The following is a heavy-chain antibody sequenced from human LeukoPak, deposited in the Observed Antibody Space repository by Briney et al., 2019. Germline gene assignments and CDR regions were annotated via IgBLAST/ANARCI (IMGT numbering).Heavy chain of an antibody. CDR1: GYTFTGYY. Sequence: ASVKVSCKASGYTFTGYYMHWVRQAPGQGLEWMGWINPNSGGTNYAQKFKGRVTMTRDTSISTAYMELSRLRSDDTAVYYCARVSEITFGGVIVTAPFDYWGQGTLVTVSS. J-gene: IGHJ4*02. D-gene: IGHD3-16*02. V-gene: IGHV1-2*02. CDR2: INPNSGGT. CDR3: ARVSEITFGGVIVTAPFDY.